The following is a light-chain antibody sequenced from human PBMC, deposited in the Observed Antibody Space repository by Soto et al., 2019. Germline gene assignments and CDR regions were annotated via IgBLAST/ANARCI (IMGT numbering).Light chain of an antibody. CDR1: QSVSRK. V-gene: IGKV3-20*01. CDR3: QQYGSSPSIT. CDR2: GAY. Sequence: EIVMTQSPATLSVSPGEGATLSCRASQSVSRKLAWYQQKPGQAHRLLIYGAYTRATGIPDRFSGSGSGTDFTLTISRLETEDFAVYYCQQYGSSPSITFGQGNKVDIK. J-gene: IGKJ1*01.